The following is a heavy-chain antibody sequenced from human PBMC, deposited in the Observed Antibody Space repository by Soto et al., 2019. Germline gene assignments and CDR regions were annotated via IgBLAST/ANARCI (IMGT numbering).Heavy chain of an antibody. Sequence: ASVKVSCKASGYTFTSYGISWVRQAPGQGLEWMGWISAYNGNTNYARKLQGRVTMTTDTSTSTAYMELRSLRSDDTAVYYCARASAVGEHYYYYSGMDVWGQGTTVTVSS. CDR3: ARASAVGEHYYYYSGMDV. CDR1: GYTFTSYG. CDR2: ISAYNGNT. J-gene: IGHJ6*02. V-gene: IGHV1-18*01. D-gene: IGHD6-19*01.